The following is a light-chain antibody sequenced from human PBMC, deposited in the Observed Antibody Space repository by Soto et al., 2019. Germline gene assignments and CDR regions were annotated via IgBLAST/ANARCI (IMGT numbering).Light chain of an antibody. CDR3: SSYTSDTTGV. Sequence: SALTQPRSVSGSPGQSVTISCTGTSSDVGGYNFVSWYQQHPGKAPKLMIYDVNKRPSGVPGRFSGSKSGNTAALTISGLQAEDEADYYCSSYTSDTTGVFGTGTKVTVL. V-gene: IGLV2-11*01. CDR1: SSDVGGYNF. CDR2: DVN. J-gene: IGLJ1*01.